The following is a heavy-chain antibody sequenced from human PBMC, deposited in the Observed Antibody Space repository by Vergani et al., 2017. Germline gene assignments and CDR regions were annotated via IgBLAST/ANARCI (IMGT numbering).Heavy chain of an antibody. CDR1: GFTFSSYS. J-gene: IGHJ6*02. CDR3: ARDLLGGYSYGYYYYYGMDV. CDR2: ISSSSSYI. Sequence: EVQLVESGGGLVKPGGSLRLSCAASGFTFSSYSMNWVRQAPGKGLEWVSSISSSSSYIYYADSVKGRFTISRDNAKNSLYLQMNSLRAEDTAVYYCARDLLGGYSYGYYYYYGMDVWGQGTTVTVSS. D-gene: IGHD5-18*01. V-gene: IGHV3-21*01.